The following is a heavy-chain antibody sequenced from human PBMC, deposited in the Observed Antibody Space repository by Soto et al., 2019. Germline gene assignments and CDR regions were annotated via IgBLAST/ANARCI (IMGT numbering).Heavy chain of an antibody. D-gene: IGHD3-3*01. CDR3: TSVVGSGFGRHHYGMDV. J-gene: IGHJ6*02. V-gene: IGHV3-73*02. CDR2: IRSKANSYAT. CDR1: GFTFSGSA. Sequence: EVQLVESGGGLVQPGGSLKLSCAASGFTFSGSAMHWVRQASGKGLEWVGRIRSKANSYATAYAASVKGRFTISRDDSKNTAYLQMNSLKTEDTAVYYCTSVVGSGFGRHHYGMDVWGQGTTVTVS.